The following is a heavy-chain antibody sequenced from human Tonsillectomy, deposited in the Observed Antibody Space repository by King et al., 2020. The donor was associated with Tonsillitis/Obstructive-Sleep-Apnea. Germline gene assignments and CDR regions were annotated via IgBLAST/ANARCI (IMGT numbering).Heavy chain of an antibody. D-gene: IGHD3-3*01. CDR3: ATSPQYYDFWSVYPY. CDR1: GYTLTELS. Sequence: QLVQSGAEVKKPGASVKVSCKVSGYTLTELSMHWVRQAPGKGLEWMGGFDPEDGETIYAQKFQGRVTMTEDTSTDTAYMELRSLRSEDTAVYYFATSPQYYDFWSVYPYWGQGTLVTVSS. V-gene: IGHV1-24*01. CDR2: FDPEDGET. J-gene: IGHJ4*02.